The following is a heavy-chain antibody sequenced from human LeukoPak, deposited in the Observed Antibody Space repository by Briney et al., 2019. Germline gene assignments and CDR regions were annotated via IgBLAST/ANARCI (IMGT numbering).Heavy chain of an antibody. J-gene: IGHJ4*02. CDR1: GFNFNYYG. V-gene: IGHV3-30*02. D-gene: IGHD3-22*01. CDR3: VGGYSGDY. CDR2: IRYDGSNE. Sequence: GGSLRLSCAASGFNFNYYGMHWVRQAPGKGLEWVAFIRYDGSNEYYGDSVRGRFTISRDNSDNTLYMQMNSLRVEDTAVYYCVGGYSGDYWGQGTLVTVSS.